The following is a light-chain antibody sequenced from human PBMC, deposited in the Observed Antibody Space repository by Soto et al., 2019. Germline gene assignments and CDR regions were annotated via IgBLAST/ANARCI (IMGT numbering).Light chain of an antibody. Sequence: QPVLTQSPSASASLGASVKLTCTLSSGHSSYAIAWHQQQSEKGPRYLMKLNSDGSHSKGDGIPDRFSGSSSGAERYLIISSLQSEDEADYYCQTWGTGIVVFGGGTKVTVL. J-gene: IGLJ2*01. CDR3: QTWGTGIVV. V-gene: IGLV4-69*01. CDR2: LNSDGSH. CDR1: SGHSSYA.